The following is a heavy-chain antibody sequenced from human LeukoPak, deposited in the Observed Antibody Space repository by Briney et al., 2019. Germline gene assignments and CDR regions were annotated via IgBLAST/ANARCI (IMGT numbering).Heavy chain of an antibody. D-gene: IGHD1-26*01. CDR2: IYSGGST. CDR3: ARVRVGATSGGYFQH. V-gene: IGHV3-66*01. J-gene: IGHJ1*01. CDR1: GFTVSSNY. Sequence: GGSLRLSCAASGFTVSSNYMSWVRQAPGQGLEWVSVIYSGGSTYYADSVKGRFTISRDNSKNTLYLQMNSLRAEDTAVYYCARVRVGATSGGYFQHWGQGTLVTVSS.